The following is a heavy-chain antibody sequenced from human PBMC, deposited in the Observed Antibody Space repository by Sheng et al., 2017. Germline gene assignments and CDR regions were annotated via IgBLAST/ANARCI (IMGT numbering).Heavy chain of an antibody. D-gene: IGHD3-10*01. CDR2: ITWNSASI. V-gene: IGHV3-9*01. J-gene: IGHJ4*02. CDR3: AKADYGAGRRSYYFDY. CDR1: GFTFDDYA. Sequence: EVQLVESGGGLVQPGRSLRLSCIASGFTFDDYAMHWVRQPPGKGLEWVSGITWNSASIEYADSVKGRLTISRDNAKNSLYLQMNSLRAEDTALYYCAKADYGAGRRSYYFDYWGQGTLVTVSS.